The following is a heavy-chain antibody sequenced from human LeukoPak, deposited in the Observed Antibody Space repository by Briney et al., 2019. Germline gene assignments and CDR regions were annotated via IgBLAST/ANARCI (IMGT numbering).Heavy chain of an antibody. Sequence: SQTLSLTCTVSGGSISSGGYYWSWIRQHPGKGLEWIGYIYYSGSTYYNPSLKSRVTISVDTSKNQFSLELSSVTAADTAVYYCVGQHRLYYVGYWGQGTLVTVSS. CDR1: GGSISSGGYY. CDR3: VGQHRLYYVGY. CDR2: IYYSGST. D-gene: IGHD2-21*01. V-gene: IGHV4-31*03. J-gene: IGHJ4*02.